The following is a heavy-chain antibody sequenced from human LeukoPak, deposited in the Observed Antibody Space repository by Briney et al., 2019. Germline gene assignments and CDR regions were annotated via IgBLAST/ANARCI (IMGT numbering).Heavy chain of an antibody. CDR1: GYTFTSYG. D-gene: IGHD6-13*01. CDR2: ISAYNGNT. CDR3: ARIVEGYSSSWYDY. J-gene: IGHJ4*02. V-gene: IGHV1-18*01. Sequence: GASVKVSCKASGYTFTSYGISWVRQAPGQGLEWMGWISAYNGNTNYAQKLQGRVTMTTDTSTSTAYMELRSLRSDDTAVYYCARIVEGYSSSWYDYWGQGTLVTVSS.